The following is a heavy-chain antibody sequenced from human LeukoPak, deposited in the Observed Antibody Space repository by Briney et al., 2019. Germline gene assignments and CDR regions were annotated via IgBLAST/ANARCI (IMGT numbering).Heavy chain of an antibody. CDR1: GYTFTTYT. V-gene: IGHV1-18*04. J-gene: IGHJ4*02. CDR2: ISAYNGNT. CDR3: ARVGLAVADTFDY. Sequence: ASVKVSCKASGYTFTTYTMHWVRQAPGQRLEWMGWISAYNGNTNYAQKLQGRVTMTTDTSTSTAYMELRSLRSDDTAVYYCARVGLAVADTFDYWGQGTLVTVSS. D-gene: IGHD6-19*01.